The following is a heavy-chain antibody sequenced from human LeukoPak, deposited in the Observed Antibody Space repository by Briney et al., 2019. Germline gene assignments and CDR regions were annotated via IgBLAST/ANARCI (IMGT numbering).Heavy chain of an antibody. Sequence: SETLSLTCTVSGGSISSYYWSWIRQPPGKGLEWIGYIYYSGSTNYNPSLTSRVTISVDTSKNQFSLKLSSVTAADTAVYYCARDSNYDSENWFDPWGQGTLVTVSS. CDR1: GGSISSYY. CDR2: IYYSGST. V-gene: IGHV4-59*01. D-gene: IGHD3-22*01. CDR3: ARDSNYDSENWFDP. J-gene: IGHJ5*02.